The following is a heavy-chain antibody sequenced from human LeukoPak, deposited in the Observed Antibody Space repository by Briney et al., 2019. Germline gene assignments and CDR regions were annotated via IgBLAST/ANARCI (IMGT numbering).Heavy chain of an antibody. CDR3: ARDSPGYGAYVS. CDR2: IKEDGSRE. CDR1: GFTFSTYW. D-gene: IGHD5-12*01. J-gene: IGHJ1*01. Sequence: PGGSLRLSCAASGFTFSTYWMTWVRQAPGKGLEWVGNIKEDGSREYYVDSVKGRFTISRDNAKNSLYLQMDSLTAEDTAAYYCARDSPGYGAYVSWGQGTLVSVSS. V-gene: IGHV3-7*01.